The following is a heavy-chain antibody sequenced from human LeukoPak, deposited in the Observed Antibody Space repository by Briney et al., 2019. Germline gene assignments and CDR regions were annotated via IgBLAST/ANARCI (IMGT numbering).Heavy chain of an antibody. CDR1: GYSFTNYW. Sequence: GESLKISCKGSGYSFTNYWIGWVRQMPGKGLEWMGIIYPGDSDTRYSPSFEGQVTISADKSISTAYLQWSSLEASDTAMYFCARVGSSSPIDYWGQGTLVTVSS. J-gene: IGHJ4*02. CDR3: ARVGSSSPIDY. D-gene: IGHD2-2*01. CDR2: IYPGDSDT. V-gene: IGHV5-51*01.